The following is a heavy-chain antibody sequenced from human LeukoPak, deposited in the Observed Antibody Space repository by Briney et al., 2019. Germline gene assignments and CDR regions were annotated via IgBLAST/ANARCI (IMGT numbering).Heavy chain of an antibody. Sequence: KPSETLSLTCAVYGGSFSGYYWSWIRQPPGKGLEWXXEINHSGSTNYNPSLKSRVTISVDTSKNQFSLKLSSVTAADTAVYYCARDRIGGYYYYGMDVWGQGTTVTVSS. CDR1: GGSFSGYY. CDR3: ARDRIGGYYYYGMDV. CDR2: INHSGST. V-gene: IGHV4-34*01. D-gene: IGHD1-14*01. J-gene: IGHJ6*02.